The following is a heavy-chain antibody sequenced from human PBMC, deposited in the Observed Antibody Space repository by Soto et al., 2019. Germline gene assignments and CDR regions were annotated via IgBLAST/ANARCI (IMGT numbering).Heavy chain of an antibody. J-gene: IGHJ6*02. CDR2: IIGGGGTR. Sequence: GGSLRLSCAASGFTFSAYDMNWVRQAPGKGLEWVSGIIGGGGTRYYADSVKGRFTISRDNSKNTLFLQMNSLRADDTAVYYCALLYVWGRYPVPRMDVWGQGTTVTVSS. V-gene: IGHV3-23*01. CDR3: ALLYVWGRYPVPRMDV. D-gene: IGHD3-16*01. CDR1: GFTFSAYD.